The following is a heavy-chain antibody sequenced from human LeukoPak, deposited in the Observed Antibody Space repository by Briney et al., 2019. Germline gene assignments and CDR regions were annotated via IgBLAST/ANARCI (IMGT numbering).Heavy chain of an antibody. D-gene: IGHD3-16*01. CDR2: ISHSGST. J-gene: IGHJ6*03. CDR3: ARDRRDWDFGYYYYYYYYMDV. CDR1: GYSISSGYY. V-gene: IGHV4-38-2*02. Sequence: SETLSLTCTVSGYSISSGYYWGWIRQPPGKGLEWIGSISHSGSTYYRPSLKSRVTISVDTSKNQFSLKLSSVTAADTAVYYCARDRRDWDFGYYYYYYYYMDVWGKGTTVTVSS.